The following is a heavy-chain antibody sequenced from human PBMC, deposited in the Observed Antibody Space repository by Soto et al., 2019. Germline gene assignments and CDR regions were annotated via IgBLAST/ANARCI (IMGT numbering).Heavy chain of an antibody. CDR2: ISGSGGST. CDR1: GFTFSSYA. CDR3: AFKYYYDNRHFDF. V-gene: IGHV3-23*01. D-gene: IGHD3-22*01. Sequence: HPGGSLRLSCAASGFTFSSYAMSWVRQAPGKGLEWVSVISGSGGSTYYADSVKGRFTISRDNSKNTLYLQMNSLRAEDTAVYYCAFKYYYDNRHFDFWGQGALVTVSS. J-gene: IGHJ4*02.